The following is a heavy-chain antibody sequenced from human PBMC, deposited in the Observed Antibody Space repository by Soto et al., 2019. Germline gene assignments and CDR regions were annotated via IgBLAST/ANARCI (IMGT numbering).Heavy chain of an antibody. V-gene: IGHV3-53*01. CDR1: GFTVSSNY. J-gene: IGHJ6*02. Sequence: GGSLRLSCAASGFTVSSNYMSWVRQAPGKGLEWVSVIYSGGSTYYADSVKGRFTISRDSSKNTLYLQMNSLRAEDTAVYYCARDNLVVSSSPQMRYYYYYYGMDVWGQGTTVTVSS. CDR3: ARDNLVVSSSPQMRYYYYYYGMDV. D-gene: IGHD6-6*01. CDR2: IYSGGST.